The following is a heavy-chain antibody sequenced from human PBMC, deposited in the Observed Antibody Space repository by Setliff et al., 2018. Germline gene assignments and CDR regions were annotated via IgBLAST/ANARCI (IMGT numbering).Heavy chain of an antibody. CDR1: GGPFSDYY. V-gene: IGHV4-34*01. Sequence: SETLSLTCTFYGGPFSDYYWGWVRQTPGKGLEWIAEINPSGTTNYIPSLKSRLTISVDTSKRQFSPKLNSVTAADTAVYYCRFWSYVYKNDYWAQGTLVTVSS. J-gene: IGHJ4*02. D-gene: IGHD3-16*01. CDR3: RFWSYVYKNDY. CDR2: INPSGTT.